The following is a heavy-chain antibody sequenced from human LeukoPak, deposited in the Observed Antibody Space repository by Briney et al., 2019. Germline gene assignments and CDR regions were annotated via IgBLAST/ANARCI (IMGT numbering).Heavy chain of an antibody. D-gene: IGHD6-19*01. Sequence: SEILSLTCAVYGGSFSGYYWSWIRQPAGKGLEWIGRIYTSGSTNYNPSLKSRVTISVDTSKNQFSLKLSSVTAADTAVYYCARARGSGWYCFDYWGQGTLVTVSS. CDR1: GGSFSGYY. J-gene: IGHJ4*02. V-gene: IGHV4-59*10. CDR3: ARARGSGWYCFDY. CDR2: IYTSGST.